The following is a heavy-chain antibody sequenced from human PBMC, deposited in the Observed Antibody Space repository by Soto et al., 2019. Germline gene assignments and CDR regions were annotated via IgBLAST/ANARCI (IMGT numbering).Heavy chain of an antibody. CDR1: GGSIHSYY. Sequence: PSETLSLTCTVSGGSIHSYYWNWIRQSPGNKLEWIGYIHHSGSSKYNPSLKSRVTISVDTSKHQFSLKVASVTAADTAVYYCASSSLYGMDVWGQGTTVTVSS. V-gene: IGHV4-4*09. CDR2: IHHSGSS. CDR3: ASSSLYGMDV. J-gene: IGHJ6*02.